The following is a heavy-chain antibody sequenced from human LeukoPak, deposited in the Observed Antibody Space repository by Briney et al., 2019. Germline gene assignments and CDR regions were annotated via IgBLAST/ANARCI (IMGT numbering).Heavy chain of an antibody. D-gene: IGHD1-1*01. CDR1: GFTFSSYA. Sequence: GESLRLSCVASGFTFSSYAVSWFRQAPGKGLEWVSTVGRSGVDTYYADSVRGRFTISKDSSKNTLQMNSLSAEDTAIYYCVKHSGGVYGNSDSWGQGILVTVSS. V-gene: IGHV3-23*01. CDR3: VKHSGGVYGNSDS. CDR2: VGRSGVDT. J-gene: IGHJ4*02.